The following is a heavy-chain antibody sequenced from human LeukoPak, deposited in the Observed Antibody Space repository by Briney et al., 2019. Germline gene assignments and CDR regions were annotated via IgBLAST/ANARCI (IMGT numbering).Heavy chain of an antibody. Sequence: SETLSLTCAVYGGSFSGYYWSWIRQPPGKGLEWIGEINHSGSTSYNPSLKSRVTISVDTSKNQFSLKLSSVTAADTAVYYCARGNYYDSSGYSSYYFDYWGQGTLVTVSS. CDR3: ARGNYYDSSGYSSYYFDY. V-gene: IGHV4-34*01. CDR1: GGSFSGYY. CDR2: INHSGST. J-gene: IGHJ4*02. D-gene: IGHD3-22*01.